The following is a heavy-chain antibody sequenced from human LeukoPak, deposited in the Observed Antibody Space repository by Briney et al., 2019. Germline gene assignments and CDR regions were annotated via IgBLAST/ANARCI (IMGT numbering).Heavy chain of an antibody. Sequence: QPGGSLRLSCAASGFTFSSYAMSWVRQAPGKGLEWVSAISGSGGSTYYADSVKGRFTISRDNSKNTLYLQMNSLRAEDTAVYYCAKATLGSCGGVRCYPFDYWGQGTLVTVSS. J-gene: IGHJ4*02. V-gene: IGHV3-23*01. CDR1: GFTFSSYA. D-gene: IGHD2-15*01. CDR2: ISGSGGST. CDR3: AKATLGSCGGVRCYPFDY.